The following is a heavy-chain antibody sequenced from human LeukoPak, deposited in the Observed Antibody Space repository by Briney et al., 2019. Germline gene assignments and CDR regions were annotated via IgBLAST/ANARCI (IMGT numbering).Heavy chain of an antibody. CDR3: AREKYYDILTGYFDY. Sequence: SETLSLTCTVSGGSISSYYWSWIRQPAGKGLEWIRRIYTSGSTNYNPSLKSRVTMSVDTSKNQFSLKLSSVTAADTAVYYCAREKYYDILTGYFDYWGQGTLVTVSS. CDR2: IYTSGST. J-gene: IGHJ4*02. CDR1: GGSISSYY. D-gene: IGHD3-9*01. V-gene: IGHV4-4*07.